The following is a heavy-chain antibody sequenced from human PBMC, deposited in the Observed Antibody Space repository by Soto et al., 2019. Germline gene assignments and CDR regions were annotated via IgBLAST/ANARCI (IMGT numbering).Heavy chain of an antibody. CDR1: GFNFKAYG. J-gene: IGHJ4*02. CDR3: ASTAAGEDAYFDY. D-gene: IGHD6-13*01. V-gene: IGHV3-30-3*01. CDR2: ISTDGTNQ. Sequence: GGSLRLSCVASGFNFKAYGMHWVRQAPGKGLEWVAVISTDGTNQHHADSVKGRFTISRDNAKNTLYLQMNSLRAEDTAVYYCASTAAGEDAYFDYWGQGTLVTVSS.